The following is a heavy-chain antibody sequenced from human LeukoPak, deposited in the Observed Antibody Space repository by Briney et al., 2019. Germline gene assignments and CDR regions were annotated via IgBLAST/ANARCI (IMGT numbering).Heavy chain of an antibody. V-gene: IGHV1-18*01. J-gene: IGHJ4*02. Sequence: ASVKVSCKASGYTFTSYGISWVRQAPGQGLEWMGWISAYNGNTNYAQKLQGRVTMTTDTSTSTAYMELRSLRSDDTAVYYCARVRSDIAVADTFDYWGQGTLVTVSS. CDR3: ARVRSDIAVADTFDY. CDR2: ISAYNGNT. D-gene: IGHD6-19*01. CDR1: GYTFTSYG.